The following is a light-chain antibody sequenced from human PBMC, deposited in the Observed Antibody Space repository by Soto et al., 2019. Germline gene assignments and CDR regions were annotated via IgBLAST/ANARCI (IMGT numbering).Light chain of an antibody. V-gene: IGLV2-14*01. Sequence: QSVLTQPASVSGSAGQSITISCTGTSSDVGGYNYVSWYQQHPGKAPKLMIYEVSNRPSGVSNRFSGSKSGNTASLTISGLQAEDEADYYCSSYTSSSPYVFGTGTNVTVL. J-gene: IGLJ1*01. CDR1: SSDVGGYNY. CDR3: SSYTSSSPYV. CDR2: EVS.